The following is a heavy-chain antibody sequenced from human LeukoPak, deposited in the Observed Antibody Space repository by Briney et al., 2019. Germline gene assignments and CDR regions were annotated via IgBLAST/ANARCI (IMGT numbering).Heavy chain of an antibody. V-gene: IGHV1-2*02. Sequence: EASVKVSCKTSGYTFTGYYMHWVRQAPGQGLEWMGRINPDSGGTNYAQKFQGRVTMTRDTSISTAYMELSRLRSDDTAVYYCARYSDSSAYYSGDAFDVWGQGTMVTVSS. J-gene: IGHJ3*01. CDR2: INPDSGGT. D-gene: IGHD3-22*01. CDR3: ARYSDSSAYYSGDAFDV. CDR1: GYTFTGYY.